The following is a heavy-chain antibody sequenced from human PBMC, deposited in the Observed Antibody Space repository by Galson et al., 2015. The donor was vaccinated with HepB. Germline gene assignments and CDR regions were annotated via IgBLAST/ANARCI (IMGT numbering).Heavy chain of an antibody. CDR2: ISGSGDST. J-gene: IGHJ4*02. CDR1: GFTFSTYA. Sequence: SLRLSCAASGFTFSTYAMSWVRQAPGKGQEWVSGISGSGDSTYYADAVKGRFSITRDNSKNTLHLQMNGLRVEDTALYYCAKGRASTEHYFDYWGQRTLVTVSS. V-gene: IGHV3-23*01. CDR3: AKGRASTEHYFDY. D-gene: IGHD5/OR15-5a*01.